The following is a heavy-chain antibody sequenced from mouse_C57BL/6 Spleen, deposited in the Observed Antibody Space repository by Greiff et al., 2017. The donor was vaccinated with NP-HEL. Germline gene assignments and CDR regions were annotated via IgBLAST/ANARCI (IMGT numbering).Heavy chain of an antibody. V-gene: IGHV1-81*01. CDR2: IYPRSGNT. Sequence: QVQLQQSGAELARPGASVKLSCKASGYTFTSYGISWVKQRTGQGLEWIGEIYPRSGNTYYNEKFKGKATLTADKSSSTAYMELRSLTSEDSAVYFCARRLDSSGYEDYWGQGTTLTVSS. CDR1: GYTFTSYG. J-gene: IGHJ2*01. D-gene: IGHD3-2*02. CDR3: ARRLDSSGYEDY.